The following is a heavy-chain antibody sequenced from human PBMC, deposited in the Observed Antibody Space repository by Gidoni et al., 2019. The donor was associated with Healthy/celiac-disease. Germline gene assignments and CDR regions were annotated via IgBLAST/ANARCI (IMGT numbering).Heavy chain of an antibody. CDR2: IYSGGST. D-gene: IGHD6-19*01. V-gene: IGHV3-66*02. J-gene: IGHJ4*02. CDR3: ARDQYNSGWYADY. CDR1: GFSVSSNY. Sequence: EVQLVESGGGLVQPGGSLRLSCAASGFSVSSNYMSWVRQAPGKGLEWVSVIYSGGSTYHADSVKGRFTISRDNSKNTLYLQMNSLRTEDTAVYYCARDQYNSGWYADYWGQGTLVTVSS.